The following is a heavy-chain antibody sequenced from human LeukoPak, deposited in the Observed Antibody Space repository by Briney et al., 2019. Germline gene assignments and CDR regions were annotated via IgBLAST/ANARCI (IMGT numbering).Heavy chain of an antibody. CDR2: INHSRST. D-gene: IGHD2-2*02. CDR1: GGSFSGYY. CDR3: ARGPLDIVVVPAGIGPDYGMDV. Sequence: SETLSLTCAVYGGSFSGYYWSWIREPPGKGLEWIGEINHSRSTNYNPSLKSRVTISVDTSKNQFSLKLSSVTAADTAVYYCARGPLDIVVVPAGIGPDYGMDVWGQGTTATVSS. J-gene: IGHJ6*02. V-gene: IGHV4-34*01.